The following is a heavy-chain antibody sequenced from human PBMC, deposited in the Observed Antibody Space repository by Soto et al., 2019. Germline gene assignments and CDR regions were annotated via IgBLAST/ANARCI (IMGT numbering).Heavy chain of an antibody. J-gene: IGHJ3*02. V-gene: IGHV2-5*02. CDR1: DFSLSTSGVG. CDR3: AHIMITFGGVMRKDAFAI. D-gene: IGHD3-16*01. Sequence: QITLKESGPTLVKPTQTLTLTCTFSDFSLSTSGVGVGWIRQPPGKALEWLALIYWDDDKRYSPSLKSRLTITQDTYKNQVVLTMTNMDPVDTATYYCAHIMITFGGVMRKDAFAIWGQGTMVTISS. CDR2: IYWDDDK.